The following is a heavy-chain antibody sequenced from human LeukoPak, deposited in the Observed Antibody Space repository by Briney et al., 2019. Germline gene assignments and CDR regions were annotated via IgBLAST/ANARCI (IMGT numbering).Heavy chain of an antibody. CDR2: ISSSSSTI. V-gene: IGHV3-48*01. J-gene: IGHJ5*02. CDR3: ASLEMATTYNWFDP. CDR1: GFTFSSYS. D-gene: IGHD5-24*01. Sequence: GGSLRLSCAASGFTFSSYSMNWVRQAPGKGLEWVSYISSSSSTIYYADSVKGRFTISRDNAKNSLYLQMNSLRAEDTAVYYCASLEMATTYNWFDPWGQGTLVTVSS.